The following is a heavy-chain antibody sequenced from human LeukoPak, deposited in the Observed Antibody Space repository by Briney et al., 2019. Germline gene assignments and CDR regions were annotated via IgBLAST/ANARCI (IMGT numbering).Heavy chain of an antibody. CDR1: GGSISNYY. V-gene: IGHV4-59*08. Sequence: SETLSLTCNVSGGSISNYYWSLIRRPPGKGLEWIGYMYHTGHTMYNSSLKSRVTMSLDTSNNHFSLRLSSVTAADTAVYYCARHPFATPFDYWGPGTVVTVSS. CDR3: ARHPFATPFDY. D-gene: IGHD2-15*01. CDR2: MYHTGHT. J-gene: IGHJ4*02.